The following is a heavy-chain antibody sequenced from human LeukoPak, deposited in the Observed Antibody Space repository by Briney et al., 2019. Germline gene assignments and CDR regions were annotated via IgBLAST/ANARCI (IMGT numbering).Heavy chain of an antibody. CDR1: GFTFSSYG. Sequence: GRSLRLSCAASGFTFSSYGMHWVRQAPGKGLEWVAVIWYDGSNKYYADSVKGRFTISRDNSKNTLYLQMNSLRAEDTAVYYCARDRSYGWFDPWGQGTLVTVSS. D-gene: IGHD1-26*01. J-gene: IGHJ5*02. CDR3: ARDRSYGWFDP. CDR2: IWYDGSNK. V-gene: IGHV3-33*01.